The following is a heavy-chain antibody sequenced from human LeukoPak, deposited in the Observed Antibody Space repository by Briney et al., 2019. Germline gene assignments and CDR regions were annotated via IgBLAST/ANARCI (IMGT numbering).Heavy chain of an antibody. J-gene: IGHJ4*02. V-gene: IGHV3-21*01. Sequence: GGSLRLSCAASGFTFSSYSMNWVRQAPGEGLEWVSSISSSSSYIYYADSVKGRFTISRDNAKNSLYLQMNSLRAEDTAVYYCARDFAYYGSGSHRGCVDYWGQGTLVTVSS. CDR2: ISSSSSYI. D-gene: IGHD3-10*01. CDR1: GFTFSSYS. CDR3: ARDFAYYGSGSHRGCVDY.